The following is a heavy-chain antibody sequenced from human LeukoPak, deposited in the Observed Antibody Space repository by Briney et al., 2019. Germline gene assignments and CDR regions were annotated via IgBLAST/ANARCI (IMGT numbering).Heavy chain of an antibody. CDR1: GGTFSTFG. J-gene: IGHJ4*02. Sequence: ASVKVSCKASGGTFSTFGISWVRQAPGQGLEWMGGIIPMSGTVNNAQKFQGRVTITADKSTSTAYMELSSLRSEDTAVYYCARGPVRGFNYYFDYWGQGTLVTVSS. D-gene: IGHD3-10*01. CDR3: ARGPVRGFNYYFDY. CDR2: IIPMSGTV. V-gene: IGHV1-69*06.